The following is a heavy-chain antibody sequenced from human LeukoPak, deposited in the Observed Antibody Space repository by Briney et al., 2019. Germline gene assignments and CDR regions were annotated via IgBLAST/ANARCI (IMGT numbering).Heavy chain of an antibody. CDR2: ISSSGSTI. D-gene: IGHD3-22*01. Sequence: GGSLRLSCAASGFTFSSYEMNWVRQAPEKGLEWVSFISSSGSTIYYADSVEGRFTISRDNAKNSLYLQMNSLRAEDTAVYYCARAGYYDSSGYYYHDAFDIWGQGTMVTVSS. CDR3: ARAGYYDSSGYYYHDAFDI. J-gene: IGHJ3*02. CDR1: GFTFSSYE. V-gene: IGHV3-48*03.